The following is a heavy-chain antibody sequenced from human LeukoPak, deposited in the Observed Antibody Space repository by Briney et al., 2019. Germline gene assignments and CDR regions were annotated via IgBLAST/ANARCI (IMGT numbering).Heavy chain of an antibody. J-gene: IGHJ4*02. D-gene: IGHD6-19*01. V-gene: IGHV3-64*02. CDR2: ITSKGGNT. CDR3: ARASSGWYDY. Sequence: PGGSLRLSCAASGFSFSNCAMLWVRQAPGKGLEYISAITSKGGNTYYADSVKGRFTISRDNSKDTLYLQMGSLRTEDMAVYYCARASSGWYDYWGQGTLVTVSS. CDR1: GFSFSNCA.